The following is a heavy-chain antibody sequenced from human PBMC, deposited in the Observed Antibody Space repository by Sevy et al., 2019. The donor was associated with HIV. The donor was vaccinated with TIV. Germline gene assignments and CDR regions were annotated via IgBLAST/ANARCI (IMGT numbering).Heavy chain of an antibody. CDR1: GFSFSDYH. CDR2: ITSSHGAK. Sequence: GGSLRLSCVTSGFSFSDYHMSWIRLAPGKGLEWISHITSSHGAKVYADSVRGRFDIPRDNARKSVYLQMNRRQVEDTATYFCVGRRYRVGLSWSYFFDFWGQGTPVTVSS. CDR3: VGRRYRVGLSWSYFFDF. J-gene: IGHJ4*02. D-gene: IGHD5-18*01. V-gene: IGHV3-11*01.